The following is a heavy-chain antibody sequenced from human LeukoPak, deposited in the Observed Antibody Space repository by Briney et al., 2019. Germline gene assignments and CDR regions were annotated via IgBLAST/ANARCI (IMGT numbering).Heavy chain of an antibody. J-gene: IGHJ4*02. CDR1: GGSISSGGYY. Sequence: PSETLSLTCTVSGGSISSGGYYWSWIRQHPGRGLEWIGYIYNTGSPYYNPSLRSRVTISPDTSKNEFSLSLSAVTAADTAVYYCVRAVNQWIRHNFDYWGQGALVTVSS. CDR3: VRAVNQWIRHNFDY. D-gene: IGHD5-18*01. V-gene: IGHV4-31*03. CDR2: IYNTGSP.